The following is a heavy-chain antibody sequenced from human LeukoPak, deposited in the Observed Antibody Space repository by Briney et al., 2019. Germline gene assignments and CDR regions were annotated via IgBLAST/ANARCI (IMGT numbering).Heavy chain of an antibody. J-gene: IGHJ4*02. Sequence: SETLSLTCTVSGGSISSSSYYWGWIRQPPGKGLEWIGEINHSGSTNYNPSLKSRVTISVDTSKNQFSLKLSSVTAADAAVYYCARGPYYYDSSGYYYGVDYWGQGTLVTVSS. V-gene: IGHV4-39*07. D-gene: IGHD3-22*01. CDR2: INHSGST. CDR1: GGSISSSSYY. CDR3: ARGPYYYDSSGYYYGVDY.